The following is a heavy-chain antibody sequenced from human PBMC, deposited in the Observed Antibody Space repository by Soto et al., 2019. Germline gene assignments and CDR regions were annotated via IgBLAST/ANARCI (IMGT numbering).Heavy chain of an antibody. CDR3: ARDLCSGGSCYQMDI. Sequence: PGGSLRLSCAASGFTFSSYGMHWVRQAPGKGLEWVSDIRNNRSNIYYADSVKGRFTISRDNAKNSLYLQMNSLRDEDTAVYYCARDLCSGGSCYQMDIWGQGTMVTVSS. CDR1: GFTFSSYG. V-gene: IGHV3-48*02. CDR2: IRNNRSNI. J-gene: IGHJ3*02. D-gene: IGHD2-15*01.